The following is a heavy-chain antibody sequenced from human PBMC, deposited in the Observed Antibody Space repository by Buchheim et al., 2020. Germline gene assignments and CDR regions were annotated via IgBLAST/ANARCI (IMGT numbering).Heavy chain of an antibody. V-gene: IGHV3-23*04. Sequence: EVQLVESGGGLVQPGGSLSLSCAAFGFIFANYAMTWVRQAPGKGLEWVAAISAGGGGTYYGDSLKGRFTVSRDNSKDTLFLQVNSLRGDDTAVYYCAILRLGQFPEWGQGTL. J-gene: IGHJ4*02. CDR2: ISAGGGGT. D-gene: IGHD3-16*01. CDR1: GFIFANYA. CDR3: AILRLGQFPE.